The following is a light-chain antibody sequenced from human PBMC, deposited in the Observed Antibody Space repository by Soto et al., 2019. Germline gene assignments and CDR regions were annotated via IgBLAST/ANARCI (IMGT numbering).Light chain of an antibody. CDR1: QNLHSF. J-gene: IGKJ5*01. V-gene: IGKV3-11*01. CDR3: QQRTRWPMT. Sequence: EIVLTQSPATLSVSPGERDTLSCRASQNLHSFLNWYQQRPGQAPRPLIYDGSKRAAGVPDRISGDGSGTDYTLTISSLEPEDFAVYYCQQRTRWPMTFGQGTRLEIK. CDR2: DGS.